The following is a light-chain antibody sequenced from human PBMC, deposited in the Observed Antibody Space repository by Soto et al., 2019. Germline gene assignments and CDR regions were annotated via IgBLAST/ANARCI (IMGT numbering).Light chain of an antibody. CDR1: QSISSSY. Sequence: EIVLTQSPGTLSLSPGERATLSCRASQSISSSYLAWYQQKPGQAPRLLVYGASSRATGIPDRFSGRGSGIDFALTISRLEREDFEVYYCQQYGSSRFSCGPGTKVYIK. V-gene: IGKV3-20*01. CDR3: QQYGSSRFS. J-gene: IGKJ3*01. CDR2: GAS.